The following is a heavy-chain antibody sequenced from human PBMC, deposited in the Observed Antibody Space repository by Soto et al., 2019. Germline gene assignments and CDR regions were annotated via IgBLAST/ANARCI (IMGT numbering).Heavy chain of an antibody. Sequence: QVQLVQSGTEVKKPGASVKVSCKASGYTFLDFYIHWVRQAPGQGLEWMGFINPSGGGTTSAQQFQGRLTMTRDTSTSTVYLELISLRSEDTAIYYCARDKPFSAGYWGQGTLVT. V-gene: IGHV1-46*01. CDR3: ARDKPFSAGY. J-gene: IGHJ4*02. CDR2: INPSGGGT. D-gene: IGHD3-3*02. CDR1: GYTFLDFY.